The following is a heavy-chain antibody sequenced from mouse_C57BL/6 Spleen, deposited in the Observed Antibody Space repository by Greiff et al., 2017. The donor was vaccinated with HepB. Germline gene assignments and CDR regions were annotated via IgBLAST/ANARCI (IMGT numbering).Heavy chain of an antibody. CDR1: GYTFTSYW. CDR2: IDPSDSET. CDR3: ARSNSNYFGYAMDY. Sequence: VQLQQPGAELVRPGSSVKLSCKASGYTFTSYWMHWVKQRPIQGLEWIGNIDPSDSETHYNQKFKDKATLTVDKSSSTAYMQLSSLTSEDSAVYYCARSNSNYFGYAMDYWGQGTSVTVSS. J-gene: IGHJ4*01. V-gene: IGHV1-52*01. D-gene: IGHD2-5*01.